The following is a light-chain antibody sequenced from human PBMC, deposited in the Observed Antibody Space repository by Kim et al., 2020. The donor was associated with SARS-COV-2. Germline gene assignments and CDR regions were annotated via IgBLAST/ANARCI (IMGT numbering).Light chain of an antibody. CDR1: SLRNYY. V-gene: IGLV3-19*01. CDR2: GQN. Sequence: VGLGQTVRITCQGDSLRNYYASWYQQKPGQAPILVIYGQNNRPSGIPDRFSGSSSGNTASLTITGAQAEDEADYYCNSRDSSGNHVFGTGTKVTVL. J-gene: IGLJ1*01. CDR3: NSRDSSGNHV.